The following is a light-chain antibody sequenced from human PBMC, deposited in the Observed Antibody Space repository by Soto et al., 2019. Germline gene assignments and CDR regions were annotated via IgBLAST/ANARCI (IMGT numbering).Light chain of an antibody. Sequence: EILLTQSPATLSLSPGERATLSCRASQSVSSXLAXYQQKPGQAPRLLIYDASNRATGIPARFSGSGSGTDFTLTISSLEPEDFAVYYCQQRSNWPPITFGQGTRLEIK. V-gene: IGKV3-11*01. CDR1: QSVSSX. J-gene: IGKJ5*01. CDR3: QQRSNWPPIT. CDR2: DAS.